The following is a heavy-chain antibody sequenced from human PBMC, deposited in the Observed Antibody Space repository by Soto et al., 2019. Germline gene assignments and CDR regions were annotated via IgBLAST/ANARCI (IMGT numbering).Heavy chain of an antibody. CDR2: TYYKSKWNN. V-gene: IGHV6-1*01. Sequence: SQTLSLTCVISGDSVSSNTAGSNCIRQSPSRGLEWLGRTYYKSKWNNDYALSVKSRITINPDTSKNQFSLHLYSVTPEDTAVYYCTGITWFRGMDVWGQGTPVTVSS. J-gene: IGHJ6*02. D-gene: IGHD3-10*01. CDR1: GDSVSSNTAG. CDR3: TGITWFRGMDV.